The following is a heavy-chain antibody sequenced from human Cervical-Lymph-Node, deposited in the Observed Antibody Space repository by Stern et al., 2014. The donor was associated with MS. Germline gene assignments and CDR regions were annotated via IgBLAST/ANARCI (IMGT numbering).Heavy chain of an antibody. D-gene: IGHD1-20*01. V-gene: IGHV1-69*01. J-gene: IGHJ6*02. Sequence: QVQLVESGAEVKKPGSSVKVSCKASGGTFSTYSISWVRQAPGQGLEWMGGITPIFATANYAQKFQGRVTITADESTSTAYMELSRLRSEDTAVYYCAREYNWNDRFYGMDVWGQGTTVTVSS. CDR1: GGTFSTYS. CDR2: ITPIFATA. CDR3: AREYNWNDRFYGMDV.